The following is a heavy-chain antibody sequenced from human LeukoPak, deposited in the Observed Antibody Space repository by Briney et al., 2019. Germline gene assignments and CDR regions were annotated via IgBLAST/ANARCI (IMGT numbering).Heavy chain of an antibody. CDR3: TKGENGMDV. CDR1: GFTFSSYR. J-gene: IGHJ6*02. Sequence: PGGSLSLSCAASGFTFSSYRMNWVRQAPGKGLEWVSSISDSSSYIYHADSVKGRFTISRDNAKNSVYLQMNSLRAEDTATYYCTKGENGMDVWGHGTTVTVSS. CDR2: ISDSSSYI. D-gene: IGHD3-16*01. V-gene: IGHV3-21*01.